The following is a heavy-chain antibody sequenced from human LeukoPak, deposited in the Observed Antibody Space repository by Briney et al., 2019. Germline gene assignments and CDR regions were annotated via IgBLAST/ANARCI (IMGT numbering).Heavy chain of an antibody. Sequence: ASVKVSCKASGGTFSSYAINWVRQATGQGLEWMGWMNPNSGNTGYAQKFQGRVTMTRNTSISTAYMELSSLRSEDTAVYYCARGPYVDMVAEDVWGQGTTVTVSS. V-gene: IGHV1-8*02. CDR1: GGTFSSYA. D-gene: IGHD5-12*01. CDR3: ARGPYVDMVAEDV. J-gene: IGHJ6*02. CDR2: MNPNSGNT.